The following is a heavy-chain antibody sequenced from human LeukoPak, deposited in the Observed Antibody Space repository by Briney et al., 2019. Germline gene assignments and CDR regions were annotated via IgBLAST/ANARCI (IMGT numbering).Heavy chain of an antibody. J-gene: IGHJ5*02. Sequence: SQSLSLTCPVSGGSVTSGAYYWSWIRQHPGKGLEWIGCIHYSGSTYYNPSLKSRVTISVDTSKNQFSLKLSSVAAADTAVYYCARRHPAAAGWFDPWGQGTLVTVSS. CDR2: IHYSGST. CDR3: ARRHPAAAGWFDP. CDR1: GGSVTSGAYY. V-gene: IGHV4-31*03. D-gene: IGHD2-2*01.